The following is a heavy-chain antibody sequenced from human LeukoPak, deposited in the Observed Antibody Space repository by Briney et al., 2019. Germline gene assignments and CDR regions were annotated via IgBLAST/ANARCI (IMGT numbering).Heavy chain of an antibody. Sequence: PGGSPRLSCAASGFTFRSYGMHWVRQAPGKGLEWVTFIRYDGSDKYYVDSVKGRFTISRDNSKNTLYLQMNSLRPGDTALYYCARDGGRGVLGYWGQGTLVIVSS. J-gene: IGHJ4*02. CDR3: ARDGGRGVLGY. CDR1: GFTFRSYG. CDR2: IRYDGSDK. D-gene: IGHD3-16*01. V-gene: IGHV3-30*02.